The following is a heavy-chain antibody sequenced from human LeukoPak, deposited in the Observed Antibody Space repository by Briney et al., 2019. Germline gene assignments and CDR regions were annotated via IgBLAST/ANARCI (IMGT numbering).Heavy chain of an antibody. J-gene: IGHJ3*02. D-gene: IGHD3-10*01. V-gene: IGHV1-24*01. CDR2: FDLEDGET. Sequence: GASVKVSCKVSGYTLTELSMHWVRQAPGKGLEWMGGFDLEDGETIYAQKFQGRVTMTEDTSTDTAYMELSSLRSEDTAVYYCARAPRLLWFGEPDAFDIWGQGTMVTVSS. CDR3: ARAPRLLWFGEPDAFDI. CDR1: GYTLTELS.